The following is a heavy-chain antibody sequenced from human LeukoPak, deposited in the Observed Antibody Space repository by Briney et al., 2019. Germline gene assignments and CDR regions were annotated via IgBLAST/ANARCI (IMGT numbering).Heavy chain of an antibody. D-gene: IGHD2-2*01. CDR3: AKPSVVDDAFDI. V-gene: IGHV3-23*01. CDR2: ITRSGGST. Sequence: PGGSLRLSCAASGFTFSSYAMSWVRQAPGKGLEWVSGITRSGGSTHYADSVKGRFTISRDNSKNTLYLQMNSLRAEDTAVYYCAKPSVVDDAFDIWGHGTMVTVSS. CDR1: GFTFSSYA. J-gene: IGHJ3*02.